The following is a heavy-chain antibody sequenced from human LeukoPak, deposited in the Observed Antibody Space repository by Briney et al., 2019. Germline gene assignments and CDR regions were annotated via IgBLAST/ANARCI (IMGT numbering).Heavy chain of an antibody. V-gene: IGHV3-7*01. CDR2: IKEDGSEK. J-gene: IGHJ4*02. D-gene: IGHD2-2*01. CDR1: GFTFSSYW. Sequence: GGSLRLSCAVSGFTFSSYWMSWVRQAPGKGLEWVGNIKEDGSEKYYVDSVKGRFTISRDNAKNSLYLQISSLRAEDTAIYYCARDFMGESGYAGYWGQGALVTVSS. CDR3: ARDFMGESGYAGY.